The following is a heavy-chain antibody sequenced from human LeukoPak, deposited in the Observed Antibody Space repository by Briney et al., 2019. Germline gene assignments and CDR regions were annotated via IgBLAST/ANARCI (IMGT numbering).Heavy chain of an antibody. CDR1: GFTFSSYG. D-gene: IGHD3-10*01. J-gene: IGHJ6*03. CDR3: AKDFYGSGSFYYYYYMDV. CDR2: IRYDGSNK. Sequence: GGSLRLSCAASGFTFSSYGMHWVRQAPGKGLEWVAFIRYDGSNKYYADSVKGRFTISRDNSKNTLYLQMNSLRAEDTAVYYCAKDFYGSGSFYYYYYMDVWGKGTTVTISS. V-gene: IGHV3-30*02.